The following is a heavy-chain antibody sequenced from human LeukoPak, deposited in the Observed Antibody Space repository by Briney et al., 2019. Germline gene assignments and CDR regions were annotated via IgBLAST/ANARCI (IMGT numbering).Heavy chain of an antibody. CDR1: GYTFTGYY. V-gene: IGHV1-2*02. Sequence: ASVKVSCKASGYTFTGYYMHWVRQAPGQGLEWMGWINPNSGGTNYAQKFQGRVTMTRDTSISTAYMELSRLRSDDTAVYYCARDTRPNYGDGPFDYWGQGTLVTVSS. CDR3: ARDTRPNYGDGPFDY. CDR2: INPNSGGT. D-gene: IGHD4-17*01. J-gene: IGHJ4*02.